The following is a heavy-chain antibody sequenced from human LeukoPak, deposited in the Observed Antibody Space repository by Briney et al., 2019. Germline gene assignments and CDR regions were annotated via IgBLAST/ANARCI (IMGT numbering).Heavy chain of an antibody. CDR2: INHSGST. Sequence: SETLSLTCGVYDGSFSGYYWSWIRQPPGKGLEWIGEINHSGSTNYNPSLKSRVTISVDTSKNQFSLKLSSVTAADTAVYYCARHGVYDSSGYYHPWGQGTLVTVSS. D-gene: IGHD3-22*01. J-gene: IGHJ5*02. V-gene: IGHV4-34*01. CDR3: ARHGVYDSSGYYHP. CDR1: DGSFSGYY.